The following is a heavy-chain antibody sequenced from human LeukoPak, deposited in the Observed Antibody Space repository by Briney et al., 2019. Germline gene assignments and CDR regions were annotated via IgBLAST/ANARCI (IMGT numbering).Heavy chain of an antibody. Sequence: PGRSLRLSCAASGFTFDDYAMHWVRQAPGKGLEWVSGISWNSGSIGYADSVKGRFTISRDNSKNTLYLQMNSLRAEDTAVYYCAGDSSGYYHAFDIWGQGTMVTVSS. CDR1: GFTFDDYA. J-gene: IGHJ3*02. D-gene: IGHD3-22*01. V-gene: IGHV3-9*01. CDR2: ISWNSGSI. CDR3: AGDSSGYYHAFDI.